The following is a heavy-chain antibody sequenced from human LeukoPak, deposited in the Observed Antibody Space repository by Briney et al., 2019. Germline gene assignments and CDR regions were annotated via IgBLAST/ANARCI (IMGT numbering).Heavy chain of an antibody. CDR2: IIPIFGTA. Sequence: ASVKVSCKASGGTFISYAISWVRQAPGQGLEWMGGIIPIFGTANYAQKFQGRVTITADESTRTAYMELSSLRSEDTAVYYCARDRNYYDSSGYWRYFDYWGQGTLVTVSS. CDR1: GGTFISYA. CDR3: ARDRNYYDSSGYWRYFDY. J-gene: IGHJ4*02. V-gene: IGHV1-69*13. D-gene: IGHD3-22*01.